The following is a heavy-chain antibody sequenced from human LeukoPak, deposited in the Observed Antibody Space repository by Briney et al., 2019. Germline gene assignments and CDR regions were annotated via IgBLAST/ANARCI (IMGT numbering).Heavy chain of an antibody. D-gene: IGHD6-6*01. CDR2: IYGGGST. CDR3: AYSSIGGRPGI. J-gene: IGHJ4*02. Sequence: AGSLRLSCAASGFTVSNNYMSWVRQAPGKGLEWVSVIYGGGSTYYADSVKGRFTLSRDDSKNTVYLQMSSLRAEDTAVYYCAYSSIGGRPGIWGQGTLVTVSS. CDR1: GFTVSNNY. V-gene: IGHV3-66*01.